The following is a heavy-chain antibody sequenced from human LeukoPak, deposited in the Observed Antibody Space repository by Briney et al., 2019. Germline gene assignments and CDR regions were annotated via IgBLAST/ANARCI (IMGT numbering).Heavy chain of an antibody. V-gene: IGHV1-18*01. D-gene: IGHD3-22*01. J-gene: IGHJ3*02. CDR3: ARDWYYDSSGYHDAFDI. Sequence: ASVKVSCKASGYTFTSYGISWVRQAPGQGLEWMGWISAYNGNTNYAQKLQGRVTMTTDTSTSTAYMELRSLRSDDTAVYCCARDWYYDSSGYHDAFDIWGQGTMVTVSS. CDR1: GYTFTSYG. CDR2: ISAYNGNT.